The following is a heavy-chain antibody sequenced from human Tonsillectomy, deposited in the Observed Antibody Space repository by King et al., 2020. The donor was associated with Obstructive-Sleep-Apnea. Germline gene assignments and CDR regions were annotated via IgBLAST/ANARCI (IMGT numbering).Heavy chain of an antibody. CDR1: GGSISSSSYY. J-gene: IGHJ4*02. CDR2: IYYSGST. Sequence: QLQESGPGLVKPSETLSLTCSVSGGSISSSSYYWGWIRQPPGKGLEWIGSIYYSGSTFYNPSLKGRVTISVDTSKNQFSLKLSSVTAAATAVYYCARDPSYCSSTSCYASGDFDYWGQGTLLTVSS. CDR3: ARDPSYCSSTSCYASGDFDY. D-gene: IGHD2-2*01. V-gene: IGHV4-39*07.